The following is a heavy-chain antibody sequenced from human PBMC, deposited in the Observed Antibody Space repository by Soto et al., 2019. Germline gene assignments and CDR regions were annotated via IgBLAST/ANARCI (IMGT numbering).Heavy chain of an antibody. CDR3: ARGYCSALGCYVHYYYGFDL. CDR2: ISSNGGSA. V-gene: IGHV3-23*01. CDR1: GFTFRNYA. J-gene: IGHJ6*02. Sequence: EVKLLQSGGGAGQPGGSLRLPCAAAGFTFRNYAMNWVRQAPGKGLELVSSISSNGGSAYYADSVKGRFTISRDNSKNPLYLQMTSRRADDTAVYYCARGYCSALGCYVHYYYGFDLWGQGTTVTVPS. D-gene: IGHD2-2*01.